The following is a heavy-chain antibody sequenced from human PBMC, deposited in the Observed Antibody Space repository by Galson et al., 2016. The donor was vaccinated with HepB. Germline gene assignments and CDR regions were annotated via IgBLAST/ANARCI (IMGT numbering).Heavy chain of an antibody. V-gene: IGHV1-69*10. Sequence: SVKVSCKASGGSFSNHGISWVRQAPGQGLEWMGGIIPLLGIANYAQTFQGRVSLNADTSTSTVFLELNSLRSEDTAVYYCAREGYNYYGLDVWGQGTTVTVSS. CDR1: GGSFSNHG. D-gene: IGHD5-24*01. CDR3: AREGYNYYGLDV. J-gene: IGHJ6*02. CDR2: IIPLLGIA.